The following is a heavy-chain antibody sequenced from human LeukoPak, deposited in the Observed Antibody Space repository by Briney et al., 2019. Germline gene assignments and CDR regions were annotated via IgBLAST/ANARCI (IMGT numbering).Heavy chain of an antibody. CDR2: IITHNGNT. CDR1: GFTFTSYG. Sequence: ASVKVSCKASGFTFTSYGITWVRQAPGQGLEWMGWIITHNGNTHYAQKLQGRVTLTTDTSTNTAYMELRGLRSDDTAVYYCAKTTVTSEEYFYYYMDVWGKGTTVTVSS. CDR3: AKTTVTSEEYFYYYMDV. D-gene: IGHD4-17*01. V-gene: IGHV1-18*01. J-gene: IGHJ6*03.